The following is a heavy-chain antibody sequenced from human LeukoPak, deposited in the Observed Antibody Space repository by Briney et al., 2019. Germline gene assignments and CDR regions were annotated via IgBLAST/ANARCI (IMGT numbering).Heavy chain of an antibody. CDR1: GYTFTSYY. Sequence: ASVTVSCKASGYTFTSYYIHWVGQAPGQGLEWMGIINPSGGSTSYAQKFQGRVTMTRDTSTSTVYMELSSLRSEDTAVYYCARGAYYYDSSGYYPLYFDYWGQGTLVTVSS. V-gene: IGHV1-46*01. D-gene: IGHD3-22*01. CDR2: INPSGGST. CDR3: ARGAYYYDSSGYYPLYFDY. J-gene: IGHJ4*02.